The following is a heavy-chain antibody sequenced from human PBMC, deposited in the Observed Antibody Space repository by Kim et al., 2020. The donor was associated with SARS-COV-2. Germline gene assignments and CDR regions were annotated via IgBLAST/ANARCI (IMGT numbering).Heavy chain of an antibody. CDR3: ARQVGGSYFGDAFDI. Sequence: GESLKISCKGSGYTFTSYWISWVRQMPGEGLEWMGRIDPSDSYTNYSPSFQGHVTISADKSINTAYLQWSSLKASDTAMYYCARQVGGSYFGDAFDIWGQGTMVTVSS. V-gene: IGHV5-10-1*01. CDR1: GYTFTSYW. CDR2: IDPSDSYT. J-gene: IGHJ3*02. D-gene: IGHD1-26*01.